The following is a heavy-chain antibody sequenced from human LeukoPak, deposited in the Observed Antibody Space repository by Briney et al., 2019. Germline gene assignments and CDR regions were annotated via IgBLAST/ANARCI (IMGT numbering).Heavy chain of an antibody. Sequence: SETLSHTCTVSGGSISSGGYYWSWIRQHPGKGLEWIGYIYYSGSTYYNPSLKSRVTISVDTSKNQFSLKLSSVTAADTAVYYCARDGGSGGGYFDYWGQGTLVTVSS. CDR2: IYYSGST. CDR3: ARDGGSGGGYFDY. V-gene: IGHV4-31*03. J-gene: IGHJ4*02. D-gene: IGHD3-10*01. CDR1: GGSISSGGYY.